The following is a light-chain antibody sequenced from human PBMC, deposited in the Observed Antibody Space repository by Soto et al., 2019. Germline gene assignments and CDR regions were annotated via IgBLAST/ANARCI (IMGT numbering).Light chain of an antibody. CDR3: QQRSNWPPWT. Sequence: PGERATLSCSASQSVSSYFAWYQQQPGQAPSLLIYDASNRTTGIPAMFSGSGSGTDFTLTISSLEPEDFAVYYCQQRSNWPPWTFGQGTKVDIK. CDR1: QSVSSY. J-gene: IGKJ1*01. CDR2: DAS. V-gene: IGKV3-11*01.